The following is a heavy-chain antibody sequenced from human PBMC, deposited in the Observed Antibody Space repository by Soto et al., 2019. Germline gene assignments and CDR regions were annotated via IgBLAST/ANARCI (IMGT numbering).Heavy chain of an antibody. CDR3: ARWEQPLFDY. J-gene: IGHJ4*01. D-gene: IGHD1-26*01. V-gene: IGHV3-30-3*01. CDR2: ISSDGNHK. CDR1: GFTVSAYT. Sequence: QVQLVESGGGVVQPGRSLRLSCAASGFTVSAYTMHWVRQAPGKGLEWVAVISSDGNHKYYTDSVKGRFTISRDTSTNTLYLQMNSLGAEDTAVYYCARWEQPLFDYWGHGTLVTVSS.